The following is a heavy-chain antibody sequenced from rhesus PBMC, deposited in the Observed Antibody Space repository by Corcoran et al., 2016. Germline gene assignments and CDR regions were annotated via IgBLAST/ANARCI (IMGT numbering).Heavy chain of an antibody. J-gene: IGHJ5-1*01. V-gene: IGHV4-160*01. CDR1: GGSVSGYW. CDR2: IRSGGSN. CDR3: AREGTRSGWSLNRFDV. D-gene: IGHD6S26*01. Sequence: QVQLQQWGEGLVKPSETLSLTCAVYGGSVSGYWWGWIRQPQGKGLEWIGRIRSGGSNNYNPARKSQGTISIDTSKNQFALKLSSVTAADTAVYYCAREGTRSGWSLNRFDVWGPGVLVTVSS.